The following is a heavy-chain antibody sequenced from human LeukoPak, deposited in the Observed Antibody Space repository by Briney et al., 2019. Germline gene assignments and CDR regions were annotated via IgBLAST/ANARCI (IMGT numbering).Heavy chain of an antibody. CDR2: VYQDGTEK. Sequence: GGSLRLSCGASGFNFSGSQMTWVRQAPGKGLEWVSTVYQDGTEKHFLDSVEGRFTISRDNAKKSVYLQMSSLRPEDTAVYFCVRGAWYFQYWGQGTLVTVSS. CDR3: VRGAWYFQY. J-gene: IGHJ4*02. CDR1: GFNFSGSQ. D-gene: IGHD3-16*01. V-gene: IGHV3-7*04.